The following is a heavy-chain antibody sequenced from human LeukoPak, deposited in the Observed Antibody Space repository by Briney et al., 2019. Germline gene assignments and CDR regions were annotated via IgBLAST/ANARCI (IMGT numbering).Heavy chain of an antibody. CDR3: ARISQSSGGFYY. D-gene: IGHD2-15*01. CDR1: GGSISNSGGFY. Sequence: SETLSLTCTVSGGSISNSGGFYWSRIRQHPGNGLGWIGFISYRGSTYYNPSLKSRVSMSVATSRSQFSLRLTSVTDDDTAVYYCARISQSSGGFYYWGQGSLVTVSS. J-gene: IGHJ4*02. CDR2: ISYRGST. V-gene: IGHV4-31*02.